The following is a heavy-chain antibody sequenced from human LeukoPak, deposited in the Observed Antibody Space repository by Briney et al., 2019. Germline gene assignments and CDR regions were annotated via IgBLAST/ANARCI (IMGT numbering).Heavy chain of an antibody. CDR3: AKEGVTMVRGVRYYMDV. CDR2: ISGSGGST. Sequence: GGSLRLSCADSGFTFSSYAMSWVRQAPGKGLEWVSAISGSGGSTYYADSVKGRFTISRDNSKNTLYLQMNSLRAEDTAVYYCAKEGVTMVRGVRYYMDVWGKGTTVTVSS. D-gene: IGHD3-10*01. CDR1: GFTFSSYA. V-gene: IGHV3-23*01. J-gene: IGHJ6*03.